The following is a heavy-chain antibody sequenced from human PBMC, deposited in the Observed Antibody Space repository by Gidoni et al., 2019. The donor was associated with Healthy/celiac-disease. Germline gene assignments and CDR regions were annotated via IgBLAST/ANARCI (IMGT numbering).Heavy chain of an antibody. D-gene: IGHD6-13*01. CDR1: GCTVRSNS. J-gene: IGHJ4*02. V-gene: IGHV3-21*01. CDR3: ARDPGWYSSSWYDPSYFDY. Sequence: EVQRGESGGGLVKPGGSRRLSCAASGCTVRSNSMHWVRQAPGKGLEWVSSISSSSSYIYYADSVKGRFTISRDNAKNSLYLQMNSLRAEDTAVYYCARDPGWYSSSWYDPSYFDYWGQGTLVTVSS. CDR2: ISSSSSYI.